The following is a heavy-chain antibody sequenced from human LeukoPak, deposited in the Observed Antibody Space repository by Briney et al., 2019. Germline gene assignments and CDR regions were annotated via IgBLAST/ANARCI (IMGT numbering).Heavy chain of an antibody. CDR3: ARDSPTDTAMAPFDY. D-gene: IGHD5-18*01. V-gene: IGHV1-46*01. CDR1: GYTFTSYY. J-gene: IGHJ4*02. Sequence: ASVKVSCKASGYTFTSYYMHWVRQAPGQGLEWMGIINPSGGSTSYTQKFQGRVTMTRDTSTSTVYMELSSLRSEDTAVYYCARDSPTDTAMAPFDYWGQGTLVTVSS. CDR2: INPSGGST.